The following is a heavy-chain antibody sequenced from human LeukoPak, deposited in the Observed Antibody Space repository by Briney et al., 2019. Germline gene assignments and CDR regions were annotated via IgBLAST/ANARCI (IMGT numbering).Heavy chain of an antibody. CDR3: ARVTGYMVEDYFDY. Sequence: SETLSLTCTVSGGSISSYYWSWIRQPPGKGLEWIGYIYYSGSTNYNPSLKSRVTISVDTSKNQFSLRRRSVTAADTAVYYCARVTGYMVEDYFDYWGQGTLVTVSP. CDR1: GGSISSYY. J-gene: IGHJ4*03. V-gene: IGHV4-59*01. CDR2: IYYSGST. D-gene: IGHD6-13*01.